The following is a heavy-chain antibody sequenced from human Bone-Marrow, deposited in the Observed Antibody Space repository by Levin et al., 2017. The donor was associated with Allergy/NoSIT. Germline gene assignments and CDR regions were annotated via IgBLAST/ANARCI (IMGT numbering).Heavy chain of an antibody. D-gene: IGHD3-3*01. CDR3: ARDRPKYYDFWTAYSPSDS. J-gene: IGHJ4*02. CDR1: GFTFGDYV. V-gene: IGHV3-49*04. Sequence: GGSLRLSCRSSGFTFGDYVINWVRQAPGKGLEWVGFVRSTAYNGTTDYAASVKGRFTISRDDSQGIAYLQLNSLKTDDTAVYFCARDRPKYYDFWTAYSPSDSWGRGTLVTVSP. CDR2: VRSTAYNGTT.